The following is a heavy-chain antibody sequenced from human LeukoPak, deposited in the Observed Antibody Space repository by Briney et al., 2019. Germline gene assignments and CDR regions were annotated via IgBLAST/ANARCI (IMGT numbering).Heavy chain of an antibody. CDR1: GGSFSGYY. Sequence: PSETLSLTCAVYGGSFSGYYWSWIRQPPGKGLEWIGEINHSGSTNYNPSLKSRVTISVDTSKNQFSLKVSSVTAADTAVYYCARYISGYSSVVFDYWGQGTLVTVSS. V-gene: IGHV4-34*01. J-gene: IGHJ4*02. CDR3: ARYISGYSSVVFDY. CDR2: INHSGST. D-gene: IGHD6-19*01.